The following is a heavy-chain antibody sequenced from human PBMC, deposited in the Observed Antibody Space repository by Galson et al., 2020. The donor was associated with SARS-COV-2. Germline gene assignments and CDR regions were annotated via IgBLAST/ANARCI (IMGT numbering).Heavy chain of an antibody. CDR2: IKQDGSDK. V-gene: IGHV3-7*01. Sequence: GESLKISCAASGFTFSSYWMSWVRQAPGKGLEWVANIKQDGSDKYYVDSVKGRFTVSSDNAKNSLYLQMNSLRAEDTAVYYCARDQDGYNDFWGQGTLVTVS. CDR1: GFTFSSYW. D-gene: IGHD5-12*01. CDR3: ARDQDGYNDF. J-gene: IGHJ4*02.